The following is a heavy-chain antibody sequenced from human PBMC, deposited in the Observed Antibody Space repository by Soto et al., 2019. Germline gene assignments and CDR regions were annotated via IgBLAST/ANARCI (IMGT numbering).Heavy chain of an antibody. J-gene: IGHJ4*02. D-gene: IGHD3-9*01. CDR3: AKDRRTNYDILTVIDY. Sequence: GGSLRLSCAASGFTFSSYAMSWVRQAPGKGLEWVSAISGSGGSTYYADSVKGRFTISRDNSKNTLYLQMNSLRAEDTAVYYCAKDRRTNYDILTVIDYWGQGTLVTVSS. V-gene: IGHV3-23*01. CDR1: GFTFSSYA. CDR2: ISGSGGST.